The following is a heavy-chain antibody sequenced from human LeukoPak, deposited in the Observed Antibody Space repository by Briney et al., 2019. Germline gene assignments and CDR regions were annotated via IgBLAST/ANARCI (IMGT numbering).Heavy chain of an antibody. CDR2: ISYDGSNK. Sequence: GRSLRLSCAASGFTFSSYAMHWVRQAPGKGLEWVAVISYDGSNKYYADSVKGRFTISRDNSKNTLYLQMNSLRAEDTAVYYCARDPSTDRFQYYDYWGQGALVTVSS. V-gene: IGHV3-30*01. D-gene: IGHD3-10*01. CDR3: ARDPSTDRFQYYDY. J-gene: IGHJ4*02. CDR1: GFTFSSYA.